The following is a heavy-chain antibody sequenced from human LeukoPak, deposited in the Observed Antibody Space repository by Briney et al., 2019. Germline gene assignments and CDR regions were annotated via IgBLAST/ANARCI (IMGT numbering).Heavy chain of an antibody. CDR3: ATGGYYLDY. CDR1: GFIFSSYA. Sequence: TGGSLRLSCVASGFIFSSYAMSWVRQAPGKGLEWVGRIKSKADGGTTDYAAPVKGRFTISRDDSKNTVYLQMNSLKTEDTAVYYCATGGYYLDYWGQGTLVTVSS. J-gene: IGHJ4*02. CDR2: IKSKADGGTT. V-gene: IGHV3-15*01.